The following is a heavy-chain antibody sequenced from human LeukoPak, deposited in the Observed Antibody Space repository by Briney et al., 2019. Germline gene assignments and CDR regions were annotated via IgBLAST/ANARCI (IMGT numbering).Heavy chain of an antibody. V-gene: IGHV3-73*01. Sequence: GGSLRLSCAASGFTFSDSAIHWVRQASGKGLEWVGRIRDKGYGHATAYAASVKGRFTLSRDDSKNTAYLQVNSLKTEDTALYYCTTPNEGNWFDPWGQGTLVTVSS. CDR3: TTPNEGNWFDP. CDR2: IRDKGYGHAT. CDR1: GFTFSDSA. D-gene: IGHD2-8*01. J-gene: IGHJ5*02.